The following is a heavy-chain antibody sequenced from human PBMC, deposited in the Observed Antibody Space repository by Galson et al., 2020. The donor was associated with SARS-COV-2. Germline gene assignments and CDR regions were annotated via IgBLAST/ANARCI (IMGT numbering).Heavy chain of an antibody. V-gene: IGHV4-34*01. D-gene: IGHD3-3*01. CDR3: ARGARLLRFLEWLLYMDV. CDR2: INHSGST. CDR1: GGSFSGYY. Sequence: SETLSLTCAVYGGSFSGYYWSWIRQPPGKGLGWIGEINHSGSTTYNPSLKSRLTISVDTSKNQFSLKLSSVTAADTAVYYCARGARLLRFLEWLLYMDVWGKGTTVTVSS. J-gene: IGHJ6*03.